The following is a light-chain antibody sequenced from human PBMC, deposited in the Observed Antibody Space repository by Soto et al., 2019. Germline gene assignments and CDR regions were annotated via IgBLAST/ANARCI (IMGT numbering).Light chain of an antibody. CDR1: QGISNY. CDR2: AAS. CDR3: QKYDSAPET. V-gene: IGKV1-27*01. J-gene: IGKJ3*01. Sequence: DIQMIQSPSSLSASVGDRVTITCRASQGISNYLAWYQQKPGKVPKLLIYAASTLQSGVPFRFSGSGFGTDFTLTISSLQPEDVATYYCQKYDSAPETFGPGTKVDIK.